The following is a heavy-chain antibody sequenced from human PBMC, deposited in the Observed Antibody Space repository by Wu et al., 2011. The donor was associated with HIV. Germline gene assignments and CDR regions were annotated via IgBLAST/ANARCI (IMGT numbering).Heavy chain of an antibody. CDR1: GYTFTGYY. V-gene: IGHV1-2*02. CDR2: INPNSGGT. CDR3: ARDPGFGEP. Sequence: QVQRGAVVGRGGEEAVGLSEGLLTRLRGYTFTGYYMHWVRQAPGQGLEWMGWINPNSGGTNFAQKFQGRVTMTRDTSISTAYMELSGLRSDDTAVYYCARDPGFGEPWGQGTLVTVSS. D-gene: IGHD3-10*01. J-gene: IGHJ5*02.